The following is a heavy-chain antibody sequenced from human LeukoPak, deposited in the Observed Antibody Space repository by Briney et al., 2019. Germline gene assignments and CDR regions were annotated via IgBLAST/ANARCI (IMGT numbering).Heavy chain of an antibody. Sequence: GGSLRLSCAASGFIFSNYAMSWVRQVPGRGLEWVSTISSRGDSTYVADSVKGRFTISRDNSKNSLYLQMNTVRAEDTAVYYCVKGPRPDITVAHTVENWGQGTLVTVST. CDR3: VKGPRPDITVAHTVEN. V-gene: IGHV3-23*01. D-gene: IGHD6-19*01. CDR1: GFIFSNYA. J-gene: IGHJ4*02. CDR2: ISSRGDST.